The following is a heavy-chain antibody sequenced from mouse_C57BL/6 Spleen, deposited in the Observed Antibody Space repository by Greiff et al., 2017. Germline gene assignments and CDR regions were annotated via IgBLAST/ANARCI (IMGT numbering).Heavy chain of an antibody. CDR3: ARRDRGGEGEYFDV. CDR1: GYAFSSSW. Sequence: VQLQQSGPELVKPGASVKISCKASGYAFSSSWMNWVKQRPGKGLEWIGRIYPGDGDTNYNGKFKGKATLTADKSSSTAYMQLSSLTSEDSAVYFCARRDRGGEGEYFDVWGTGTTVTVSS. V-gene: IGHV1-82*01. J-gene: IGHJ1*03. CDR2: IYPGDGDT. D-gene: IGHD3-3*01.